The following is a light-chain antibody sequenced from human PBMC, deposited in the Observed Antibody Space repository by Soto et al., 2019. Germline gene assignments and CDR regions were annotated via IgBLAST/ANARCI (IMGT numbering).Light chain of an antibody. V-gene: IGKV3-20*01. CDR2: GAS. CDR1: QSVSSSY. CDR3: EQYGSSPHT. Sequence: EIELTQSPGSLSLSPGERATLSCRASQSVSSSYLAWYQQKPGQAPMLLIYGASSRATGIPDRFSGSGSGTDFTLTISRLEPEDVAVYYCEQYGSSPHTFGQGTKLEIK. J-gene: IGKJ2*01.